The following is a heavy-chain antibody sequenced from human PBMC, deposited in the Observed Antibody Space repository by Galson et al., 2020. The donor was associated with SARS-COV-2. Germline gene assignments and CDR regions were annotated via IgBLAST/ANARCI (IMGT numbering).Heavy chain of an antibody. J-gene: IGHJ5*02. CDR1: GGSVSTGTYY. D-gene: IGHD4-17*01. Sequence: SETLSLTCTVSGGSVSTGTYYWSWIRQPPGKGLEWNGYVYYSGGTNYNASLRSRVTISLDTSKNQFSLKLNSVTAADTAVYYCAREVRYGNSPGACFDPWGRGTLVTVSS. CDR3: AREVRYGNSPGACFDP. CDR2: VYYSGGT. V-gene: IGHV4-61*01.